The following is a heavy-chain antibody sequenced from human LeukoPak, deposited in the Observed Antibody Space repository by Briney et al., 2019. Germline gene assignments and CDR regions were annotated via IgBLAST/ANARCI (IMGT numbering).Heavy chain of an antibody. J-gene: IGHJ5*02. CDR2: INPNSGGT. D-gene: IGHD2-15*01. CDR1: GYTFTGYY. Sequence: ASVKVSCKASGYTFTGYYMHWVRQAPGQGLKWMGWINPNSGGTNYAQKFQGRVTMTRDTSISTAYMELSRLRSDDTAVYYCAREHCSGGSCYPLGGFHPWGQGTLVTVSS. V-gene: IGHV1-2*02. CDR3: AREHCSGGSCYPLGGFHP.